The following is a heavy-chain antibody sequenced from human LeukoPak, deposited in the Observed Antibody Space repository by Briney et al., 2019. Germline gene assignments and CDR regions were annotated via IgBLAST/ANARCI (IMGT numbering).Heavy chain of an antibody. J-gene: IGHJ4*02. D-gene: IGHD6-13*01. CDR2: ISSNGGST. CDR1: GFTFSSYA. V-gene: IGHV3-64*01. CDR3: AIAAAATVLGY. Sequence: GGSLRLSCAASGFTFSSYAMHWVRQAPGKGLEYVSGISSNGGSTYYANSVKGRVTISRDNSKTTLYLHMGSLRAEDMAVYYCAIAAAATVLGYWGQGTLVTVSS.